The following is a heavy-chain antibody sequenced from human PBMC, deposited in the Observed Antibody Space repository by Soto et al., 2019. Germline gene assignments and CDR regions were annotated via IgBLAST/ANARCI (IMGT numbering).Heavy chain of an antibody. CDR3: ERDQVGYYDSSDWFDP. Sequence: SETLSLSCTVSGGSISGGGYYWSCIRQHPWKGLEWIWYIYYSGSTYYNPSLKMRVTISVDTSKNQFSLTLSAVTAADTDVYYCERDQVGYYDSSDWFDPWGQGTLVTVYS. CDR1: GGSISGGGYY. D-gene: IGHD3-22*01. CDR2: IYYSGST. J-gene: IGHJ5*02. V-gene: IGHV4-31*03.